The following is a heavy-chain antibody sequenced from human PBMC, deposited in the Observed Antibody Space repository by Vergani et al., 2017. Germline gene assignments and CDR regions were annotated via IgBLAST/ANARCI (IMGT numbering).Heavy chain of an antibody. V-gene: IGHV3-23*01. D-gene: IGHD2-15*01. Sequence: EVQLLESGGGLVQPGGSLRLSCAASGFTFYNYAMTWVRQAPGKGLEWVAGISRSVGNTYYADSVKGRFTISRDNSKATVSLQMNSLRAEDTAVYYCATGGYCSGGRCYRHFEFWVQGTLVTVSS. CDR1: GFTFYNYA. CDR2: ISRSVGNT. J-gene: IGHJ4*02. CDR3: ATGGYCSGGRCYRHFEF.